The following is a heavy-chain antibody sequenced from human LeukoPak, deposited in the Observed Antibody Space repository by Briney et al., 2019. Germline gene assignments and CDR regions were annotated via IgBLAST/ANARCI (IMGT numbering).Heavy chain of an antibody. V-gene: IGHV4-30-4*01. D-gene: IGHD6-13*01. CDR1: GGSISSGDYY. Sequence: PSETLSLTCTVSGGSISSGDYYWSWIRQPPGKGLEWIGYIYYRGSTYYNPSLKSRVTISVDTSKNQFSLKLSSVTAADTAVYYCARAIAAAGYGMDVWGQGTTVTVSS. CDR3: ARAIAAAGYGMDV. J-gene: IGHJ6*02. CDR2: IYYRGST.